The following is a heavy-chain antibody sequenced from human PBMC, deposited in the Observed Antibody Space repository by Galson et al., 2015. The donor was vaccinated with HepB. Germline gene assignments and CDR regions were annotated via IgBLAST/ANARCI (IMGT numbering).Heavy chain of an antibody. CDR3: AREGSSYDSSGYLVY. V-gene: IGHV1-3*01. J-gene: IGHJ4*02. Sequence: SVKVSCKASGYTFTSVAMHWVRQAPGQRLEWMGWINAGNGNTRYSQKFQGRVTITRDTSASTAYMELGSLRSEDTAVYYCAREGSSYDSSGYLVYWGQGTLVTVSS. CDR1: GYTFTSVA. CDR2: INAGNGNT. D-gene: IGHD3-22*01.